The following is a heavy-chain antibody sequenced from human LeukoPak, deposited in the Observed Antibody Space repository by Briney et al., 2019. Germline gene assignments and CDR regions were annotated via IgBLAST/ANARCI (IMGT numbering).Heavy chain of an antibody. CDR2: IKPSGGSA. D-gene: IGHD1-26*01. J-gene: IGHJ4*02. CDR1: GYTFISYY. V-gene: IGHV1-46*01. CDR3: AREGGSGSYSYHFDF. Sequence: GASVKVSCKASGYTFISYYMHWVRQAPGQGLEWMGIIKPSGGSASYAQKLQGRVTMTRDTSTSTVYMELSSLRSEDTAVYYCAREGGSGSYSYHFDFWGQGAPLTVSS.